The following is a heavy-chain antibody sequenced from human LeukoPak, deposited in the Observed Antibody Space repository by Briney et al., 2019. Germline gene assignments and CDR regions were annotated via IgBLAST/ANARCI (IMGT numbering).Heavy chain of an antibody. D-gene: IGHD3-22*01. CDR3: AKDASYYYDSSGYYWFDY. Sequence: GGSLRLSCAASGFTFSNYNINWVRQAPGKGLEWVSSISSSSSYIYYADSVKGRFTISRDNAKNSLYLQMNSLRAEDTAVYYCAKDASYYYDSSGYYWFDYWGQGTLVTVSS. J-gene: IGHJ4*02. CDR2: ISSSSSYI. CDR1: GFTFSNYN. V-gene: IGHV3-21*01.